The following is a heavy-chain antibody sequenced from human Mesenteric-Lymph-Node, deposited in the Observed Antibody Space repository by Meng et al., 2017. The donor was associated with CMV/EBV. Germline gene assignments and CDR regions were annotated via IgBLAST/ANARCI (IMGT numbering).Heavy chain of an antibody. Sequence: GSLRLSCTVSGGSISSSRYFWGWIRQPPGKGLEWIASIYDSGSTYYKPSLKSRVTISVDTSRNQLSLKLSSVTAADTAVYFCASMTICTNGVCYTEDCWGQGTLVTVSS. CDR1: GGSISSSRYF. V-gene: IGHV4-39*07. CDR2: IYDSGST. D-gene: IGHD2-8*01. J-gene: IGHJ4*02. CDR3: ASMTICTNGVCYTEDC.